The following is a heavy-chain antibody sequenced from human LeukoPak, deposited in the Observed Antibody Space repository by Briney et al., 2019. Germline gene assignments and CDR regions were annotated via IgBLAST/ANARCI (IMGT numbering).Heavy chain of an antibody. CDR1: GFTFSSYA. V-gene: IGHV3-23*01. D-gene: IGHD3-10*01. CDR3: AKAYTMVRGVIYYYYGMDV. CDR2: ISGSGGST. Sequence: GGSLRLSCAASGFTFSSYAMSWVRQAPGKGLEWVSAISGSGGSTYYADSVKGRFTISRDNSKNTLYLQMNSLRAEDTAVYYCAKAYTMVRGVIYYYYGMDVWGQGTTVTVSS. J-gene: IGHJ6*02.